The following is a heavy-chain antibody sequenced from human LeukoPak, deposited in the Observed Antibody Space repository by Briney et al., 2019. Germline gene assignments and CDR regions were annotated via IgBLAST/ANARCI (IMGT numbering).Heavy chain of an antibody. D-gene: IGHD3-22*01. Sequence: SETLSLTCTVSGGSISSYYWSWIRQPPGKGLEWIGYIYYSGSTNYNPSLKSRVTISVDTSKNQFSLKLSSVTAADTAVYYCARVGYYDSSGYFPYWGQGTVVTVSS. CDR1: GGSISSYY. V-gene: IGHV4-59*01. J-gene: IGHJ4*02. CDR2: IYYSGST. CDR3: ARVGYYDSSGYFPY.